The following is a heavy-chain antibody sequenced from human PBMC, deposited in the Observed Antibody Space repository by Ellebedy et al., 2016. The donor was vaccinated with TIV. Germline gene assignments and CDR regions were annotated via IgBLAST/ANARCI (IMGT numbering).Heavy chain of an antibody. CDR1: GFTFSSHG. V-gene: IGHV3-33*01. Sequence: GGSLRLSCAASGFTFSSHGMHWVRQAPGKGLEWVAVVWNDGSKKYYADSVKGRFTVSRDNSRNTVFLQMNSLRAEDTAVYYCARETWGPDYWGQGTLVTVSS. J-gene: IGHJ4*02. CDR2: VWNDGSKK. CDR3: ARETWGPDY. D-gene: IGHD3-16*01.